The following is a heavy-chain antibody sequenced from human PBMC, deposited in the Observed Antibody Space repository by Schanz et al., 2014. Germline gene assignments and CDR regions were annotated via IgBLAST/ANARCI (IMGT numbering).Heavy chain of an antibody. CDR1: GFTFSAYG. Sequence: GKKGECGGGVVQPGRSLRLSCAASGFTFSAYGMHWVRQAPGKGLELVAVIWFDGNNKFYADSVKGRFTISRDNSKNTLYLQMSSLRAEDTALYYCAKDPHRDYGGKPQTFDIWGQGTMVTVSS. V-gene: IGHV3-33*06. J-gene: IGHJ3*02. CDR3: AKDPHRDYGGKPQTFDI. CDR2: IWFDGNNK. D-gene: IGHD4-17*01.